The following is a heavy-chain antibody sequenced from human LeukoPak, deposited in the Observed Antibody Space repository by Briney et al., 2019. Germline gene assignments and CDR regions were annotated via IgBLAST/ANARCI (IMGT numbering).Heavy chain of an antibody. CDR1: GGSISSSSYY. CDR3: ARLNKQGYDAFDI. Sequence: SETLSLTCTVSGGSISSSSYYWGWIRQPPGKGLEWIGSIYYSGSTYYNPSLKSRVTISVDTSKNQFSLKLSSVAAADTAVYYCARLNKQGYDAFDIWGQGTMVTVSS. CDR2: IYYSGST. J-gene: IGHJ3*02. V-gene: IGHV4-39*01. D-gene: IGHD1/OR15-1a*01.